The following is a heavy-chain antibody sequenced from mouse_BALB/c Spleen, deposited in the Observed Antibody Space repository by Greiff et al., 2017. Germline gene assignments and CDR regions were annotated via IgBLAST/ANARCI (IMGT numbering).Heavy chain of an antibody. CDR2: ISSGGSYT. Sequence: EVQVVESGGDLVKPGGSLKLSCAASGFTFSSYGMSWVRQTPDKRLEWVATISSGGSYTYYPDSVKGRFTISRDNAKNTLYLQMSSLKSEDTAMYYCARQKNPGYYFDYWGQGTTLTVSS. V-gene: IGHV5-6*01. J-gene: IGHJ2*01. CDR3: ARQKNPGYYFDY. CDR1: GFTFSSYG.